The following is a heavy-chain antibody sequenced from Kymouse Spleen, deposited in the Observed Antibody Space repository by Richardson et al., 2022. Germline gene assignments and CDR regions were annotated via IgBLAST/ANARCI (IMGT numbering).Heavy chain of an antibody. CDR2: IRSKAYGGTT. J-gene: IGHJ6*02. Sequence: EVQLVESGGGLVKPGRSLRLSCTASGFTFGDYAMSWFRQAPGKGLEWVGFIRSKAYGGTTEYAASVKGRFTISRDDSKSIAYLQMNSLKTEDTAVYYCTRERIAYCGGDCDYYYYYGMDVWGQGTTVTVSS. V-gene: IGHV3-49*05. CDR3: TRERIAYCGGDCDYYYYYGMDV. CDR1: GFTFGDYA. D-gene: IGHD2-21*02.